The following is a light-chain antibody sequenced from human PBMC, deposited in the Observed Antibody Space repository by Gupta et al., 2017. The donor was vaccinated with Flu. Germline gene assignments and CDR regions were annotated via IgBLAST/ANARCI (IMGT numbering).Light chain of an antibody. Sequence: EIVLTQSPGTLSLSQGERATLSCRASQSVNNNLLTWYQQKPGQAPRLLIYGASSRATGIPDRFSGSGSGTDFTLTIRRREPEDFAVYYCQHEGISVCTFGQGTKLEIK. CDR2: GAS. CDR3: QHEGISVCT. V-gene: IGKV3-20*01. J-gene: IGKJ2*02. CDR1: QSVNNNL.